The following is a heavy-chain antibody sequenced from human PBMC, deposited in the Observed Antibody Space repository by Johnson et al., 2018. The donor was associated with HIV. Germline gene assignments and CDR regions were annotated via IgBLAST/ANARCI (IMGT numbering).Heavy chain of an antibody. V-gene: IGHV3-30*14. CDR2: ISFDGSKK. J-gene: IGHJ3*01. Sequence: QVQLVESGGGVVQPGRSLRLSCAASGFTFSSYAMSWVRQAPGKGLVWVAVISFDGSKKYYTDSVKGRFTISRDNSRNTLYLQMSSLRAEDTAVYYCARGAPSGNYYVDAFDLWGRDYGHSLF. D-gene: IGHD1-26*01. CDR1: GFTFSSYA. CDR3: ARGAPSGNYYVDAFDL.